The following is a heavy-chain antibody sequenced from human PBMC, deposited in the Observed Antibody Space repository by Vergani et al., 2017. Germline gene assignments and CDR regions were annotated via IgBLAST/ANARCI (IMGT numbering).Heavy chain of an antibody. D-gene: IGHD5-24*01. CDR3: AGERRDGYNSDWFDP. Sequence: QVQLQQWGAGLLKPSETLSLTCAVYGGSFSGYYWSWIRQPPGKGLEWIGYIYYSGSTNYNPSLKSRVTISVDTSKNQFSLKLSSVTAADTAVYYCAGERRDGYNSDWFDPWGQGTLVTVSS. CDR1: GGSFSGYY. CDR2: IYYSGST. J-gene: IGHJ5*02. V-gene: IGHV4-34*11.